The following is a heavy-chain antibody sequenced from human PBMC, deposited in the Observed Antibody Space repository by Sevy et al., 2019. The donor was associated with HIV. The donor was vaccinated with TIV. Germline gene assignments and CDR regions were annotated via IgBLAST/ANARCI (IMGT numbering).Heavy chain of an antibody. CDR1: GFTFSSYA. CDR2: ISNDGTNK. J-gene: IGHJ4*02. D-gene: IGHD2-8*01. Sequence: GGYLRLSCAASGFTFSSYAMHWVRQAPGKGLEWVALISNDGTNKYAYSVKGRYTISRDNSKNTLYLQMNSLRAEDTAVYYCARVRVGRYCTDGVCYSYFDYWGQGTLVTVSS. CDR3: ARVRVGRYCTDGVCYSYFDY. V-gene: IGHV3-30-3*01.